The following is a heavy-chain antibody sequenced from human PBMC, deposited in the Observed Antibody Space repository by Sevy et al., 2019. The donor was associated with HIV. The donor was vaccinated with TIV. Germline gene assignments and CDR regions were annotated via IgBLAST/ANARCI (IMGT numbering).Heavy chain of an antibody. Sequence: SETLSLTCSVSGGSITSLYWNWIRQPPGKGLEWIANIYYNGHVNYNPSLKSRVTLSLDTSKNQFSLRLSSVTAADTAMYYCTGENAWGRGYSWGQGTLVTVSS. J-gene: IGHJ4*02. D-gene: IGHD1-26*01. V-gene: IGHV4-59*08. CDR3: TGENAWGRGYS. CDR1: GGSITSLY. CDR2: IYYNGHV.